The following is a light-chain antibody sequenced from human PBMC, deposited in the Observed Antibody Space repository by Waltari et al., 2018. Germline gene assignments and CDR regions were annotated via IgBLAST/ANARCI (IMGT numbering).Light chain of an antibody. CDR1: GGHSGYA. V-gene: IGLV4-69*01. Sequence: QVVLTQSPSASASLGASVKLTCTLSGGHSGYAIAWHQQQPEKGPRYLMKLNSGGSHTKGDGIPDRFSGSSSGAERYLTISSLQSEDEADYYCQTWGTGIRVFGGG. CDR2: LNSGGSH. CDR3: QTWGTGIRV. J-gene: IGLJ3*02.